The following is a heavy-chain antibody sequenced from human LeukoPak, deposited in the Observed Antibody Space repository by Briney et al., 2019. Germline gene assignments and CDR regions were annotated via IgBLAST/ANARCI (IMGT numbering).Heavy chain of an antibody. V-gene: IGHV3-23*01. CDR2: INGYGSGT. CDR1: GFTFTSFA. CDR3: AKRRESGIGSLYYFDY. D-gene: IGHD1-14*01. J-gene: IGHJ4*02. Sequence: GGSLRLSCRASGFTFTSFAMTWVRQSPGKGLEWVSSINGYGSGTYYADSVKGRFTISRDNSKNTLYLQMNSLRAEDTAVYYCAKRRESGIGSLYYFDYWGQGTLVTVSS.